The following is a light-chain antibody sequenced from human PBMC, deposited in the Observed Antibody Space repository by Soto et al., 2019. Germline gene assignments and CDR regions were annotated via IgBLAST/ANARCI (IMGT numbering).Light chain of an antibody. CDR2: DTE. Sequence: QSVLTQPPSVSAAPGQKVIISCSGSTFDIGKNYVSWYQHLPGTAPKLIIHDTEKRIAGVPDRFSASKSGTSATLAISGLQTGDEANYFCGTWDRSLTYYLFGTGTKVTVL. CDR3: GTWDRSLTYYL. J-gene: IGLJ1*01. V-gene: IGLV1-51*01. CDR1: TFDIGKNY.